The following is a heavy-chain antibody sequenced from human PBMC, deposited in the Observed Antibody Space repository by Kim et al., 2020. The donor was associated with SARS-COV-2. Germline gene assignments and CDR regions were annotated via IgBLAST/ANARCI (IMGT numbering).Heavy chain of an antibody. V-gene: IGHV6-1*01. Sequence: EFSVSLKSRITINPDTSKNQFSLQLEAVPPEDTAVYYCASAGAGYKYFEHWGQGTLVTVSS. J-gene: IGHJ4*02. CDR3: ASAGAGYKYFEH. D-gene: IGHD5-12*01.